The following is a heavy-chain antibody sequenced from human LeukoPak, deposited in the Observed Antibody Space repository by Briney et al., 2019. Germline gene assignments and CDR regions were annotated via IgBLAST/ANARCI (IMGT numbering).Heavy chain of an antibody. D-gene: IGHD6-19*01. CDR1: GFSFSSYE. V-gene: IGHV3-48*03. CDR2: ISSGSSDT. J-gene: IGHJ6*02. Sequence: GGSLRLSCAASGFSFSSYEMNWVRQVPGKGLEWVSYISSGSSDTYYADSVKGRFTISRDNSKNTLYLQMNSLRAEDTAVYYCARDRIWLADYYYYGMDVWGQGTTVTVSS. CDR3: ARDRIWLADYYYYGMDV.